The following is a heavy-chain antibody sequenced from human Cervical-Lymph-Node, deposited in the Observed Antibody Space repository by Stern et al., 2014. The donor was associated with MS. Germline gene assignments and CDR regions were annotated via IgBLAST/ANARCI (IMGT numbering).Heavy chain of an antibody. CDR2: ISYDGSNR. D-gene: IGHD5-12*01. CDR1: GFTLNSYA. J-gene: IGHJ5*02. V-gene: IGHV3-30*04. Sequence: QVQLMQSGGGVVQPGRSLRLSCEASGFTLNSYAMHWVRQAPGKVLEWMALISYDGSNRYYADSVKGRFTISKDNSKNTVYLQINSLRAEDTAVYYCARDLFPYSCYEVGDSWGQGTLVTVSS. CDR3: ARDLFPYSCYEVGDS.